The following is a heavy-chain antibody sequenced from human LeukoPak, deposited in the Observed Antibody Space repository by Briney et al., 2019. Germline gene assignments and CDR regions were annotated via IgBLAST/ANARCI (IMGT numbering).Heavy chain of an antibody. D-gene: IGHD3-10*01. V-gene: IGHV3-15*01. J-gene: IGHJ4*02. CDR2: IKSKTDGGTT. CDR1: GFTFSSYG. CDR3: TTEVLWFGEKGLKDY. Sequence: PGRSLRLSCAASGFTFSSYGMHWVRQAPGKGLEWVGRIKSKTDGGTTDYAAPVKGRFTISRDDSKNTLYLQMNSLRTEDTAVYYCTTEVLWFGEKGLKDYWGQGTLVTVSS.